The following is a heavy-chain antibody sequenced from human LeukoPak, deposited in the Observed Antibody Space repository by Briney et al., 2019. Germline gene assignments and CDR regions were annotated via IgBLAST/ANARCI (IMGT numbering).Heavy chain of an antibody. D-gene: IGHD3-10*01. CDR1: GFTVSSNY. CDR3: ARESGPGMAYYYGMDV. Sequence: PGGSLRLSCAPSGFTVSSNYMSWVRQAPGRGLEWVSVIYSGGSTYYADSVKGRFTISRDNSKNTLYLQMNSLRAEDTAVYYCARESGPGMAYYYGMDVWGQGTTVTVSS. CDR2: IYSGGST. J-gene: IGHJ6*02. V-gene: IGHV3-66*01.